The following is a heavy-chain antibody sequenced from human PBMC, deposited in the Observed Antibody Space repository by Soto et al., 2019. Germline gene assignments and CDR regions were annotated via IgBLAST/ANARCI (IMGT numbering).Heavy chain of an antibody. D-gene: IGHD6-25*01. V-gene: IGHV4-59*12. J-gene: IGHJ4*02. Sequence: SETLSLTCSVSGTCISGFYWSWIRQPPGKGLEWIGYIFHSGSTDYNPSLRGRATISLDTSRRQLSLKLESVTAADTAVYYCARGAGYFEGSSWGQGTLVTVSS. CDR2: IFHSGST. CDR3: ARGAGYFEGSS. CDR1: GTCISGFY.